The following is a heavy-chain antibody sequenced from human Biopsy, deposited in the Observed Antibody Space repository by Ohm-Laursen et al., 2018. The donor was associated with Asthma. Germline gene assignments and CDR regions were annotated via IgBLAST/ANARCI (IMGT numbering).Heavy chain of an antibody. D-gene: IGHD4-17*01. V-gene: IGHV1-24*01. CDR2: HDHEEGGT. Sequence: ASVKVSCKISGYSLTDLSMHWVRQAPGQGLEWVGGHDHEEGGTVNARRFQGRVTMTEDTSTDTAYMELSSLSSDDTAVYYCASDFPKDYVRYNFEFWGQGTLVTVSS. CDR3: ASDFPKDYVRYNFEF. J-gene: IGHJ4*02. CDR1: GYSLTDLS.